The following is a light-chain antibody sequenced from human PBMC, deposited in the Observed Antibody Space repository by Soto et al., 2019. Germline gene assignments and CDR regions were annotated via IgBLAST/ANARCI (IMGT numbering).Light chain of an antibody. V-gene: IGKV2-28*01. Sequence: DIVMTQSPLSLPVTPGEPASISCRSSQSLLHSNGYNYLDCYLQKPGQSPQLLIYLGSNRASGVPDRVSGSGSGTYFTLKISRVEAEDVGVYYCMQPLQSWTFGQGTKVEIK. CDR2: LGS. CDR3: MQPLQSWT. J-gene: IGKJ1*01. CDR1: QSLLHSNGYNY.